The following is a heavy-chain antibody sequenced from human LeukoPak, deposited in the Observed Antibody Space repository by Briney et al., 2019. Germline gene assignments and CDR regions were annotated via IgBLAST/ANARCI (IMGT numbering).Heavy chain of an antibody. CDR3: AKDGGYYGSGNPLPRWFDP. Sequence: PGGSLRLSCAASGFTFSSYGMSWVRQAPGKGLEWVSAISGSGGSTYYADSVKGRFTISRDNSKNTLYLQMNSLRAEDTAVYYCAKDGGYYGSGNPLPRWFDPWGQGTLVTVSS. CDR1: GFTFSSYG. D-gene: IGHD3-10*01. J-gene: IGHJ5*02. V-gene: IGHV3-23*01. CDR2: ISGSGGST.